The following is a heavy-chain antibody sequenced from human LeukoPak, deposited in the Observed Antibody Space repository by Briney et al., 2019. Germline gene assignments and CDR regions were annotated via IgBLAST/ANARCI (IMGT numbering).Heavy chain of an antibody. D-gene: IGHD5-18*01. V-gene: IGHV3-48*01. Sequence: GGSLRLSCAASGFIFSNYNMNSVRQTPGKGLEWLSYISSSSGTIYYADSVKGRFAISGDNAKNSLYLQMNSLRAEDTAVYYCARALGYSYGYAVDYWGQGTLVTVSS. CDR2: ISSSSGTI. CDR1: GFIFSNYN. CDR3: ARALGYSYGYAVDY. J-gene: IGHJ4*02.